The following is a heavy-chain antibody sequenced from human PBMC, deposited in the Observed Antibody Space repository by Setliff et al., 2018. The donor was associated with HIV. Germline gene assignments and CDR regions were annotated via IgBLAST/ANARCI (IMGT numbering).Heavy chain of an antibody. V-gene: IGHV4-38-2*02. D-gene: IGHD3-3*01. CDR1: GASINSGYY. CDR3: ARQSITIFGVVISGFDP. CDR2: IYHSGST. Sequence: SETLSLTCTVSGASINSGYYWGWIRQPPGKGLEWIGSIYHSGSTYYNPSLKSRVTISVDTSKNQVSLRLTSVTAADTAVYYCARQSITIFGVVISGFDPWGQGTLVTVSS. J-gene: IGHJ5*02.